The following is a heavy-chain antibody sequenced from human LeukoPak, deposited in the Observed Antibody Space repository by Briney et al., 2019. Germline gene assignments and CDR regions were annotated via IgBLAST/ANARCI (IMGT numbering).Heavy chain of an antibody. V-gene: IGHV4-61*01. CDR2: IYYSGST. CDR3: ARWTKGLDAFDI. CDR1: GGSVSSGSYY. J-gene: IGHJ3*02. D-gene: IGHD4/OR15-4a*01. Sequence: SETLSLTCTVSGGSVSSGSYYWSWIRQPPGKGLEWIGYIYYSGSTNYNPSLKSRVTISVDTSKNQFSLKLSSVTAADTAVYYCARWTKGLDAFDIWGQGTMVTVSS.